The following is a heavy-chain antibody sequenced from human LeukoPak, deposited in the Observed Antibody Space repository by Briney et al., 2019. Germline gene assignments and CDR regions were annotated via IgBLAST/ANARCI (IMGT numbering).Heavy chain of an antibody. CDR3: AREMRYDFWSGYFLTDY. J-gene: IGHJ4*02. Sequence: EGSLRLSCAASGFTFSSYSMNWVRQAPGKGLERISYISSSSSTIYSADSVKGRFTISRDNAKTSLYLQMNSLRAEDTAVYYCAREMRYDFWSGYFLTDYWGQGTLVTVSS. V-gene: IGHV3-48*01. CDR2: ISSSSSTI. D-gene: IGHD3-3*01. CDR1: GFTFSSYS.